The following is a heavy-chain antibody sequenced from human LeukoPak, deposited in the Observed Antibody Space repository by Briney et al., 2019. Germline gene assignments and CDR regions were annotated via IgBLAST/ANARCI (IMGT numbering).Heavy chain of an antibody. CDR3: ARAGVVVVPAAMILGGYYYGMDV. D-gene: IGHD2-2*01. V-gene: IGHV1-69*13. CDR1: GGTFSSYA. CDR2: IIPIFGTA. J-gene: IGHJ6*04. Sequence: ASVKVSCKASGGTFSSYAMSWVRQAPGQGLEWMGGIIPIFGTANYAQKFQGRVTITADASTSTAYMELSSLRSEDTAVYYCARAGVVVVPAAMILGGYYYGMDVWGKGTTVTVSS.